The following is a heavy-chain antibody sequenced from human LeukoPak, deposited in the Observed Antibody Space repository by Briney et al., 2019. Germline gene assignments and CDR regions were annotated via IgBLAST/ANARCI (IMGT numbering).Heavy chain of an antibody. V-gene: IGHV3-11*04. J-gene: IGHJ4*02. D-gene: IGHD3-10*01. CDR2: ISSSSNII. CDR1: GFIFNDYY. Sequence: GGSLRLSCAASGFIFNDYYMSWIRQAPGKGLEWIAYISSSSNIIYYADSVKGRFTISRDNAKQSLYLQISGLRVEDTAVYYCVREGRAPGDYWGQGTLVTVSS. CDR3: VREGRAPGDY.